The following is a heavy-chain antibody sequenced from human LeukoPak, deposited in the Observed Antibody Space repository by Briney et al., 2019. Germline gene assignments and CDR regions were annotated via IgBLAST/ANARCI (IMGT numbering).Heavy chain of an antibody. CDR3: ARDKNDSGYPLEY. D-gene: IGHD3-22*01. J-gene: IGHJ4*02. Sequence: PGGSLRLSCAASGFTFSSYWMSWVRQAPGKGLEWVANIKQDGSEKFFVDSVKGRFTISRDNAKNSLYLQMNSLRVDDTAVYYCARDKNDSGYPLEYWGQGTLVSVSS. V-gene: IGHV3-7*01. CDR2: IKQDGSEK. CDR1: GFTFSSYW.